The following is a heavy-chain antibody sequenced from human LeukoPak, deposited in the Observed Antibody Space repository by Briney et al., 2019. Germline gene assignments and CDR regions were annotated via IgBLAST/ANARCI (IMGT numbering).Heavy chain of an antibody. J-gene: IGHJ4*02. CDR3: ARGNSYDSSASSAGDDY. CDR2: MNPNSGNT. Sequence: ASVKVSCKASGYTFTSYDINWVRQATGQGLEWMGWMNPNSGNTGYAQKFRGRVTMTRNTSISTAYMELSSLRSEDTAVYYCARGNSYDSSASSAGDDYWGQGTLVTVSS. V-gene: IGHV1-8*01. D-gene: IGHD3-22*01. CDR1: GYTFTSYD.